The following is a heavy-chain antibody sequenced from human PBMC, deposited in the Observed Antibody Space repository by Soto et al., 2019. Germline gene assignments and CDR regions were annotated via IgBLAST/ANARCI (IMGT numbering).Heavy chain of an antibody. Sequence: HPGGSLRLSCAASGFTFSSYAMSWVRQAPGKGLEWVSAISGSGGSTYYADSVKGRFTISRDNSKNTLYLQMNSLRAEDTAVYYCAKDLLNYYDSSGYYYEYWGQGTLVTVSS. J-gene: IGHJ4*02. CDR3: AKDLLNYYDSSGYYYEY. CDR2: ISGSGGST. D-gene: IGHD3-22*01. V-gene: IGHV3-23*01. CDR1: GFTFSSYA.